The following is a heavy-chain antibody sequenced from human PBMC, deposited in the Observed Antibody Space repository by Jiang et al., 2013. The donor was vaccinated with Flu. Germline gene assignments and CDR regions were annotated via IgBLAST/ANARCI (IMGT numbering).Heavy chain of an antibody. D-gene: IGHD2-15*01. CDR3: AREDNHGVAIDY. V-gene: IGHV3-30-3*01. Sequence: GRSLRLSCAASGFTFSSYAMHWVRQAPGKGLEWVAVISYDGSNKYYADSVKGRFTISRDNSKNTLYLQMNSLRAEDTAVYYCAREDNHGVAIDYWGQGTLVTVSS. CDR1: GFTFSSYA. CDR2: ISYDGSNK. J-gene: IGHJ4*02.